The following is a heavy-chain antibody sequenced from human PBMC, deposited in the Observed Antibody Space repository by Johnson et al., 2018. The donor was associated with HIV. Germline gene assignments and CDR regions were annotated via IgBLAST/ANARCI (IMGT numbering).Heavy chain of an antibody. J-gene: IGHJ3*02. CDR3: ARGGTAYWDRVSAFDI. Sequence: VQLVESGGGVVRPGGSLRLSCAASGFTFDDYGMSWVRQAPGKGLEWASGVTGTGGDTYYAESVKGRFTISRDNAKNSLYLQMNSLRAEDTALYYCARGGTAYWDRVSAFDIWGQGTMVTVSS. V-gene: IGHV3-20*04. CDR1: GFTFDDYG. CDR2: VTGTGGDT. D-gene: IGHD2-8*02.